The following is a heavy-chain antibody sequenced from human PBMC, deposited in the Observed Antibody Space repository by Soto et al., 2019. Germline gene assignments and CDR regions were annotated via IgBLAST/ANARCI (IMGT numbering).Heavy chain of an antibody. D-gene: IGHD1-26*01. CDR2: INWHGGST. CDR3: ARAKGLNFWELFDS. Sequence: GGSLRLSCAASGFTFDDYGMSWVRQAPGKGLEWVSGINWHGGSTGYEDSVKGRFTISRDNAKNSLYLQMTSLRVEDTALYFCARAKGLNFWELFDSWGQGTPVTVSS. CDR1: GFTFDDYG. V-gene: IGHV3-20*04. J-gene: IGHJ4*02.